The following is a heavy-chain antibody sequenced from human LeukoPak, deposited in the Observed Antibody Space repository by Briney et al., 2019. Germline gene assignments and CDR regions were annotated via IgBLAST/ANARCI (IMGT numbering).Heavy chain of an antibody. V-gene: IGHV4-34*01. J-gene: IGHJ4*02. CDR3: ARRVEADYSNEIFDY. D-gene: IGHD4-11*01. CDR2: INHSGST. Sequence: SETLSLTCAVYGGSFSGYYWSWIRQPPGKGLEWIGEINHSGSTNYNPSLKSRVTISVDTSKNQFSLKLSSVTAADTAVYYCARRVEADYSNEIFDYWGQGTLVTVSS. CDR1: GGSFSGYY.